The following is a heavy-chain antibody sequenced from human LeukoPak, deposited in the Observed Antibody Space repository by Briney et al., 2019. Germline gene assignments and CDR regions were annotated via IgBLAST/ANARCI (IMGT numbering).Heavy chain of an antibody. CDR3: ARLRYTYGKNFDY. V-gene: IGHV3-7*01. D-gene: IGHD5-18*01. Sequence: PGGSLRLSCAAPGFTFMAYWMSWVRQAPGKGLEWVANINQEGSEKDYVDPVKGRFTISRDNAKNSLYLKMNTLRAEDTAVYFCARLRYTYGKNFDYWGQGALVTVSS. CDR1: GFTFMAYW. CDR2: INQEGSEK. J-gene: IGHJ4*02.